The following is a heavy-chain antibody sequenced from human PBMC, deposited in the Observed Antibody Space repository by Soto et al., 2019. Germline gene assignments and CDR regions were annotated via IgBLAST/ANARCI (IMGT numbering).Heavy chain of an antibody. D-gene: IGHD1-26*01. CDR2: ITSDAINI. J-gene: IGHJ4*02. V-gene: IGHV3-30-3*01. Sequence: PGGSLRLSCAASGFTFSSSAFHWVRQAPGKGLEWVALITSDAININHADSVKGRFTISRDNSKNTLYLQMNSLTAEDTAVYYFVRGPHSGNYELEYRAQGASVPVSS. CDR1: GFTFSSSA. CDR3: VRGPHSGNYELEY.